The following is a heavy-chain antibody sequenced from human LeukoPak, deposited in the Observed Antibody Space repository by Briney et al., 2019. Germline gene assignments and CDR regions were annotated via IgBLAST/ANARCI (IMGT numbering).Heavy chain of an antibody. CDR2: ISGSGGST. CDR3: AKDGQYYYDSSGYRH. V-gene: IGHV3-23*01. Sequence: GGSLRLSCAASGFTFSSYAMTWARQAPGKGLEWVSAISGSGGSTYYADSVKGRFTISRDNSKNTLYLQMNSLRAEDTAVYYCAKDGQYYYDSSGYRHWGQGTLVTVSS. J-gene: IGHJ4*02. D-gene: IGHD3-22*01. CDR1: GFTFSSYA.